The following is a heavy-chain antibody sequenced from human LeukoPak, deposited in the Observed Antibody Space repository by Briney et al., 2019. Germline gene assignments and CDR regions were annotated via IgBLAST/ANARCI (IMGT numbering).Heavy chain of an antibody. J-gene: IGHJ4*02. V-gene: IGHV3-23*01. Sequence: PGGSLRLSCAASGFTFSSYAMSWVRQAPGKGLEWVSAISGSGGSTYYADSVKGRFTISRDNSKNTLYLQMNSLRAEDTAVYYCAKDTYYYDSSGCLDYWGQGTLVTVSS. CDR1: GFTFSSYA. CDR3: AKDTYYYDSSGCLDY. D-gene: IGHD3-22*01. CDR2: ISGSGGST.